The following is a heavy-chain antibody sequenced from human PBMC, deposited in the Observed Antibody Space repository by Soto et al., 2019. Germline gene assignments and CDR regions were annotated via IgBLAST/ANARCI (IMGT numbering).Heavy chain of an antibody. Sequence: SGPTLVNPTQTLTLTCTFSGFSLSTSGVGVGWIRQPPGKALEWLALIYWDDDKRYSPSLKSRLTITKDTSKNQVVLTMTNMDPVDTATYYCAHRRGGERFLEKWLRWVNWFDPWGQGTLVTVSS. J-gene: IGHJ5*02. D-gene: IGHD3-3*01. CDR3: AHRRGGERFLEKWLRWVNWFDP. CDR1: GFSLSTSGVG. V-gene: IGHV2-5*02. CDR2: IYWDDDK.